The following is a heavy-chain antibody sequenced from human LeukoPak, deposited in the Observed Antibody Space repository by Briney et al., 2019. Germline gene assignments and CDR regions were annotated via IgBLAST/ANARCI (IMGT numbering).Heavy chain of an antibody. J-gene: IGHJ4*02. D-gene: IGHD1-26*01. Sequence: ASVKVSCKASGYTFTGYYMHWVRQAPGQGLEWMGWINPNSGGTNYAQKFQGRVTMTRDTSISTAYMELSRLRSDDTAVYYCARDFWLGATRFDYWGQGTPVTVSS. V-gene: IGHV1-2*02. CDR2: INPNSGGT. CDR1: GYTFTGYY. CDR3: ARDFWLGATRFDY.